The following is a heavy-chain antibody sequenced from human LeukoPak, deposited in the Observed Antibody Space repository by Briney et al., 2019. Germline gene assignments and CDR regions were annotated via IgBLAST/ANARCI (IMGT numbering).Heavy chain of an antibody. V-gene: IGHV3-7*04. J-gene: IGHJ4*02. D-gene: IGHD1-1*01. CDR2: IHPEGNEK. CDR3: ARGDDFSGDH. CDR1: GFTFSNFW. Sequence: PGGSLRLSCAVSGFTFSNFWMSWVRQAPGRGLDWVANIHPEGNEKYHVESVKGRFTISRDNTKNLLFLQMNALRVEDTAVYYCARGDDFSGDHWGQGTLVTVSS.